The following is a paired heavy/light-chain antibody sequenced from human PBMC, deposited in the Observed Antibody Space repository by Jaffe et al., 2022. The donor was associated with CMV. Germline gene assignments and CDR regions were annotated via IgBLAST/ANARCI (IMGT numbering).Light chain of an antibody. CDR3: AAWDDSLSGFWV. Sequence: QSVLTQPPSASGTPGQRVSISCSGSSSNIGNNYVYWYQQFPGTAPKLLIYRNDQRPSGVPDRFSGSKSGTSGSLAISGLRSEDEADYYCAAWDDSLSGFWVFGGGTKLTVL. J-gene: IGLJ3*02. V-gene: IGLV1-47*01. CDR2: RND. CDR1: SSNIGNNY.
Heavy chain of an antibody. J-gene: IGHJ6*02. CDR3: ARAECSTGNCYSYYYYYAMDV. CDR2: VYYSKST. D-gene: IGHD2-2*01. Sequence: QVQLQESGPGLVRPSETLSLTCTVSGGSVSSDTYYWSWIRQPPGRGLEWIGYVYYSKSTNYNPSLRSRAIISVDTSKNQLSLKLTSVIAADTAVYYCARAECSTGNCYSYYYYYAMDVWGQGTTVTVSS. V-gene: IGHV4-61*01. CDR1: GGSVSSDTYY.